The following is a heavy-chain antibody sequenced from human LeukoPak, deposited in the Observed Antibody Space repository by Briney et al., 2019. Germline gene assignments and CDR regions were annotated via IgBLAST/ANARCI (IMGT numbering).Heavy chain of an antibody. J-gene: IGHJ6*02. CDR2: IYYSGST. V-gene: IGHV4-59*01. Sequence: PSETLSLTCTVSGGSISSYYWSWIRQPPGKGLEWIGYIYYSGSTNYNPSHKSRVTISVDTSKNQFSLKLSSVTAADTAVYYCARGLSSTSTRAGDDYGMDVWGQGTTVTVSS. CDR1: GGSISSYY. CDR3: ARGLSSTSTRAGDDYGMDV. D-gene: IGHD2-2*01.